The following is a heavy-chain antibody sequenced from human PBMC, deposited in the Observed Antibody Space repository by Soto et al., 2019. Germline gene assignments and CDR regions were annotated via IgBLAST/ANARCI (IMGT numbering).Heavy chain of an antibody. V-gene: IGHV3-30-3*01. J-gene: IGHJ4*02. CDR2: MSHDGSSS. Sequence: GGSLRLSCAASGFSFSNYAMHWVRQTPDKGLEWVAVMSHDGSSSLYADSVKGRFTISRDNSKTTLYLQMNSLSTEDTAVYYCARDFPYCGSTSCYSAAPKYWGQGTLVTVSS. D-gene: IGHD2-2*01. CDR3: ARDFPYCGSTSCYSAAPKY. CDR1: GFSFSNYA.